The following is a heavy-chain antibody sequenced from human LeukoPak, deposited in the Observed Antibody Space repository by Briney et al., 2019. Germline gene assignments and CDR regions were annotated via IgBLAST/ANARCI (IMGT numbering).Heavy chain of an antibody. J-gene: IGHJ6*03. CDR2: ISGSGGST. Sequence: GGSLRLSCAASGFTFSSYGMSWVRQAPGKGLEWVSAISGSGGSTYYADSVKGRFTISRDNSKNTLYLQMNSLRAEDTAVYYCATAPRPLTYYYYYMDVWGKGTTVTISS. CDR1: GFTFSSYG. D-gene: IGHD1-14*01. CDR3: ATAPRPLTYYYYYMDV. V-gene: IGHV3-23*01.